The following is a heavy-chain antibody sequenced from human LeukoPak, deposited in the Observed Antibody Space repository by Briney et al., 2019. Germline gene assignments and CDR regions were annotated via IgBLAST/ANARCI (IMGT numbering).Heavy chain of an antibody. V-gene: IGHV3-23*01. CDR1: GFTFSNYG. Sequence: SGGSLRLSCAASGFTFSNYGMNWVRQAPGKGLEWVSGISPSGDITYYADSVKGRFTISRDNSKNTLYLQMNSLRPEDTAVYYCARARPSMWIDYWGQGTLVTVSS. J-gene: IGHJ4*02. CDR2: ISPSGDIT. D-gene: IGHD5-12*01. CDR3: ARARPSMWIDY.